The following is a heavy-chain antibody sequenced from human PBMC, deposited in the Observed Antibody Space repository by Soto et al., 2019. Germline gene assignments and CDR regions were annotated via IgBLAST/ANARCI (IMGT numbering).Heavy chain of an antibody. Sequence: GASVKVSCKACGCTFTEYHIHWVRQAPGQGLEFMGWINANNGGAGSAQQFQGRVTVTRDTSITTVYMELSNLRSDDTAVYYCAREGGSETLQPSYNWFDTWGQGTLVTVSS. CDR1: GCTFTEYH. CDR2: INANNGGA. V-gene: IGHV1-2*02. J-gene: IGHJ5*02. D-gene: IGHD6-25*01. CDR3: AREGGSETLQPSYNWFDT.